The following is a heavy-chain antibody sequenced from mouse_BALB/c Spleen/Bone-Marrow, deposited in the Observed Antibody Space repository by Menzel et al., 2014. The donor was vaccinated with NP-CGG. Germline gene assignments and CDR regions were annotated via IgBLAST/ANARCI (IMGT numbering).Heavy chain of an antibody. V-gene: IGHV5-6-3*01. CDR3: ARGNYGNYVDYFDY. CDR2: INSNGGST. Sequence: EVNVVESGGGLVQPGGSLKLSCAASGFTFSSYGMSWVRQTPDKRLELVASINSNGGSTYYPDSVKGRFTISRDNAKKTLSPQMSSLKSEDTAMYYYARGNYGNYVDYFDYWGQGTTLTVSS. D-gene: IGHD2-1*01. J-gene: IGHJ2*01. CDR1: GFTFSSYG.